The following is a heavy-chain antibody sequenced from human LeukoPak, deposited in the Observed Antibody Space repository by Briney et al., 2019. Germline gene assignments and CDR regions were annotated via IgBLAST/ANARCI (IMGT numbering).Heavy chain of an antibody. CDR2: IKSDGRDT. V-gene: IGHV3-74*01. J-gene: IGHJ4*02. D-gene: IGHD4-17*01. CDR3: ANDDFGASGLPDY. Sequence: GGSLRLSCAASGFPFNKYWMHWVRQAPGKGLVWVSRIKSDGRDTIYADSVKGRFTISRDNAKNTLYLQMNSLRAEDTAVYYCANDDFGASGLPDYWGQGTLVTVSS. CDR1: GFPFNKYW.